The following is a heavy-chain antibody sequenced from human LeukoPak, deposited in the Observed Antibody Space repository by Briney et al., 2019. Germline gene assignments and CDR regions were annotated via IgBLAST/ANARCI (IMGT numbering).Heavy chain of an antibody. CDR2: ISSSGGST. V-gene: IGHV3-11*01. D-gene: IGHD4-17*01. CDR1: GFTFSDYY. J-gene: IGHJ4*02. CDR3: AKVITVTDFDY. Sequence: GGSLRLSCAASGFTFSDYYMSWIRQAPGKGLEWVSYISSSGGSTYYADSVKGRFTISRDNSKNTLYLQMNSLRAEDTAVYYCAKVITVTDFDYWGQGTLVTVSS.